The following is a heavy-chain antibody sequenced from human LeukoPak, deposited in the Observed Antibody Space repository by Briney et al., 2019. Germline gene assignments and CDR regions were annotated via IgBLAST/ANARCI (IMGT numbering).Heavy chain of an antibody. CDR2: INSDGSST. V-gene: IGHV3-74*01. Sequence: PGGSLRLSCAASGLTFSSYWMHWVRQAPGKGLVWVSRINSDGSSTSYADSVKGRFTISRDNAKNTLYLQMNSLRAEDTAVYYCARAPTLYGSGPVLDYWGQGTLVTVSS. D-gene: IGHD3-10*01. CDR1: GLTFSSYW. CDR3: ARAPTLYGSGPVLDY. J-gene: IGHJ4*02.